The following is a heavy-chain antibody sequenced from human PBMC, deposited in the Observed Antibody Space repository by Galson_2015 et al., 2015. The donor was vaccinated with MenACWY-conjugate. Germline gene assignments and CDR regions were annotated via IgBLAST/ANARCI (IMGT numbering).Heavy chain of an antibody. V-gene: IGHV5-51*01. Sequence: QSGAEVKKPGESLKISCMASGYSFTAYWIVWVRQMPGKGLEWMGIIYPGDSDTRYSPSFQGQVTISADKSNNSAHLQWSGLKASDTAMYYCARHKGLKGAFDIWGQGTMVTVSS. CDR2: IYPGDSDT. D-gene: IGHD2-8*01. CDR3: ARHKGLKGAFDI. J-gene: IGHJ3*02. CDR1: GYSFTAYW.